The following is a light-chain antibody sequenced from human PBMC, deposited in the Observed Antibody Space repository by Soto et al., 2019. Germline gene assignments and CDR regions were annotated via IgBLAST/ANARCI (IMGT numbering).Light chain of an antibody. CDR3: QQFNNYPLT. CDR1: QSISDS. J-gene: IGKJ4*01. V-gene: IGKV1-5*01. CDR2: DVS. Sequence: EIQMTQSPSTLSASVGDRVTVTCRAGQSISDSLAWYQQKPGKAPDLLISDVSSLESGVPSRFSGSGSGTDFTLTISSLQPEDFATYYCQQFNNYPLTFGGGTKVDI.